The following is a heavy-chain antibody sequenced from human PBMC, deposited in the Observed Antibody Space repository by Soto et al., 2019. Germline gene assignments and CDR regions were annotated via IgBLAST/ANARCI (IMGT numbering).Heavy chain of an antibody. D-gene: IGHD3-9*01. J-gene: IGHJ6*02. Sequence: SETLSLTCTVSGGSISSYYWSWIRQPPGKGLEWIGYIYYSGSTNYNPSLKSRVTISVDTSKNQFSLKLSSVTAADTAVYYCAGENLGYDILTGSPSGMDVWGQGTTVTVSS. CDR3: AGENLGYDILTGSPSGMDV. CDR1: GGSISSYY. V-gene: IGHV4-59*01. CDR2: IYYSGST.